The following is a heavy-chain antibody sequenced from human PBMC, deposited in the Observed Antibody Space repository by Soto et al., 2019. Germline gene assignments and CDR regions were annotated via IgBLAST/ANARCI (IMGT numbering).Heavy chain of an antibody. CDR3: ASRYNWNYYYYGMDV. Sequence: PWETLSLTCAVYGGSFSGYDWSWIRQPPGKGLEWIGEINHGGSTNYNPSLKSRVTISVDTSKNQFSLKLSSVTAADTAVYYCASRYNWNYYYYGMDVWGQGTTVTVSS. CDR2: INHGGST. V-gene: IGHV4-34*01. D-gene: IGHD1-20*01. J-gene: IGHJ6*02. CDR1: GGSFSGYD.